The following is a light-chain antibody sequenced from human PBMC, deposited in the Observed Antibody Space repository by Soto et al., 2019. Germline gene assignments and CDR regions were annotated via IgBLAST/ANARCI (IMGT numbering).Light chain of an antibody. CDR2: GAS. CDR3: QQYNNWPPGRK. V-gene: IGKV3-15*01. J-gene: IGKJ1*01. CDR1: QSVSSN. Sequence: EIVMTQSPATLSVSPGERATLSCRASQSVSSNLAWYQQKPGQAPRLLIYGASTRATGIPARFSGSGSGTEFTLTISSLQSEDFAVYYCQQYNNWPPGRKCGQVTKVDIK.